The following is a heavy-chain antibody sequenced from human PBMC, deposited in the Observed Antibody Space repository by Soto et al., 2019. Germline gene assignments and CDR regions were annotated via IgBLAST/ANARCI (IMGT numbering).Heavy chain of an antibody. V-gene: IGHV4-59*01. CDR3: ARGSSYYYGRDV. J-gene: IGHJ6*02. Sequence: LSLTCTVPGGSISSYYWSWIRQPPGKGLEWIGYIYYSGSTNYNPSLKSRVTISVDTSKNQFSLKLSSVTAADTAVYYCARGSSYYYGRDVWGQGTTVTVSS. CDR1: GGSISSYY. CDR2: IYYSGST.